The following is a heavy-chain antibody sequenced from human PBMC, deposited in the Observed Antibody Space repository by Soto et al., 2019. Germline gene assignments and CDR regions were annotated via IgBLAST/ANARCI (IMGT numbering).Heavy chain of an antibody. CDR2: IIPILGIA. Sequence: QVQLVQSGAEVKKPGSSVKVSCKASGGTFSSYAISWVRQAPGQGLEWMGGIIPILGIANYAQKFQGRVMITADKSTSTAYMELSSLRSEDTAVYYCAGGGSEGYCSGGSCYSFDYWGQGTLVTVSS. J-gene: IGHJ4*02. D-gene: IGHD2-15*01. V-gene: IGHV1-69*09. CDR1: GGTFSSYA. CDR3: AGGGSEGYCSGGSCYSFDY.